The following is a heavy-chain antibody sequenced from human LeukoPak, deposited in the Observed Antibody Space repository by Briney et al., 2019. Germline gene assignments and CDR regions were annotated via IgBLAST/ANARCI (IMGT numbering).Heavy chain of an antibody. J-gene: IGHJ4*02. V-gene: IGHV4-59*01. CDR2: LYYSGST. Sequence: ASETLSLTCTVSGGSISSNYWSWIRQPPGKGLEWIGYLYYSGSTNFNPSLKSRVTISVDTSKNQFSLKLSSVTAADTAVYYCAREGSYGGGDFDYWGQGTLVTVSS. CDR1: GGSISSNY. CDR3: AREGSYGGGDFDY. D-gene: IGHD5-18*01.